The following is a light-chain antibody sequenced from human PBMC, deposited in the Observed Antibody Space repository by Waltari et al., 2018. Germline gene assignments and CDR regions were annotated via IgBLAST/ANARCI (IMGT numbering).Light chain of an antibody. CDR3: QSYDRDLNAVL. Sequence: QSVLTQPPSVSGAPGQSVTISCTGSSSNIGAGYDVHWYKQIPGSAPKVLISRDGNGPSGVPARFSGSKSGTSASLSVTGLHVEDEADYFCQSYDRDLNAVLFGGGTKLTVL. J-gene: IGLJ2*01. V-gene: IGLV1-40*01. CDR2: RDG. CDR1: SSNIGAGYD.